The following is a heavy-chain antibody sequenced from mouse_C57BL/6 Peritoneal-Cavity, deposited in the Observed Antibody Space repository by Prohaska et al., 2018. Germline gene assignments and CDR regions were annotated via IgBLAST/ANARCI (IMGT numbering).Heavy chain of an antibody. CDR1: GYTFTRYW. D-gene: IGHD2-5*01. V-gene: IGHV1-59*01. Sequence: QVQLQQPGAELVRPGTSVKLSYKASGYTFTRYWMHWVKQRPGQGLEWIGVIDPSDSYTNYNQKFKGKATLTVDTSSSTAYMQLSSLTSEDAAVYYCARGYSNYAFDVWGTGTTVTVSS. CDR3: ARGYSNYAFDV. CDR2: IDPSDSYT. J-gene: IGHJ1*03.